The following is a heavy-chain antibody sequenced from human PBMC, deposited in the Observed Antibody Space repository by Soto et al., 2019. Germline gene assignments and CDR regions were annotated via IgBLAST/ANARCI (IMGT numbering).Heavy chain of an antibody. CDR2: IWYDGSNK. J-gene: IGHJ4*02. V-gene: IGHV3-33*01. CDR1: GFTFSSYG. Sequence: PGGSLRLSCAASGFTFSSYGMHWVRQAPGKGLEWVAVIWYDGSNKYYADSVKGRFTISRDNSKNTLYLQMNSLRAEDTAVYYCARGDCSSTSCYPPRAGFDYWGQGTLVTVSS. CDR3: ARGDCSSTSCYPPRAGFDY. D-gene: IGHD2-2*01.